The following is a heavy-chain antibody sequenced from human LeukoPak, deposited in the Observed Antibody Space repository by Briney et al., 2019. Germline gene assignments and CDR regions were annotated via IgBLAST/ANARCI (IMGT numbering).Heavy chain of an antibody. CDR1: GGSISSYY. Sequence: PSETLSLTCTVSGGSISSYYWSWVRQPPGKGLEWIGQIYYSGSTNYNPSLKSRVTISIDTSKNQFSLKLSSVTAADSAVYYCAREPVDSGSYSYYFDYWGEGTLVTVSS. CDR2: IYYSGST. CDR3: AREPVDSGSYSYYFDY. V-gene: IGHV4-59*01. D-gene: IGHD1-26*01. J-gene: IGHJ4*02.